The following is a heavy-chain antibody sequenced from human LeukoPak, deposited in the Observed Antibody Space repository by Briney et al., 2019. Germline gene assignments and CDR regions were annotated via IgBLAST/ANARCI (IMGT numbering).Heavy chain of an antibody. D-gene: IGHD5-18*01. Sequence: GGSLRLSCAASGFTFSSYWMHWVRQAPGKGLVWVSRINTDGSSTSYADSVKGRFTISRDNAKNTLYLQMNSLRAEDTAVYYCARGQRGYSYGLFDYWGQGTLVTVSS. CDR1: GFTFSSYW. CDR3: ARGQRGYSYGLFDY. CDR2: INTDGSST. V-gene: IGHV3-74*01. J-gene: IGHJ4*02.